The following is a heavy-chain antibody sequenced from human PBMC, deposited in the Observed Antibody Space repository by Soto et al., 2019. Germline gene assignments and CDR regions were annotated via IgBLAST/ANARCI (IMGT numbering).Heavy chain of an antibody. CDR3: AKDRNYYKTENVY. CDR1: GFTFSNYA. D-gene: IGHD1-26*01. V-gene: IGHV3-23*01. J-gene: IGHJ4*02. Sequence: GGSLRLSCAASGFTFSNYAMNWVRQAPGKGPEWVSGISGSGGSTKYADSVKGRFTISRDNSKNTLFLQMNSLRAEDTAVHYCAKDRNYYKTENVYWGQGTLVTVSS. CDR2: ISGSGGST.